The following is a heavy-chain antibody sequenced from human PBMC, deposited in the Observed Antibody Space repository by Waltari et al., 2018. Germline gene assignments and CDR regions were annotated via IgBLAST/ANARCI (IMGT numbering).Heavy chain of an antibody. J-gene: IGHJ5*02. D-gene: IGHD3-3*01. Sequence: QVQLQQWGAGLLKPSETLSLTCAVYGGSFSGYYWSWIRKPRGTGLELIGEINHSGSTNYNPSLKSRVTISVDTSKNQFSLKLSSVTAADTAVYYCARGPRTYDFWSGYLAGWFDPWGQGTLVTVSS. CDR1: GGSFSGYY. CDR3: ARGPRTYDFWSGYLAGWFDP. CDR2: INHSGST. V-gene: IGHV4-34*01.